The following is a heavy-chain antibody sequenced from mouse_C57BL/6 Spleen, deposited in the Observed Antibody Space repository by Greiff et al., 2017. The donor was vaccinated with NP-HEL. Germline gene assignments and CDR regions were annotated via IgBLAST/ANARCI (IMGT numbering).Heavy chain of an antibody. CDR2: IYPGDGDT. D-gene: IGHD2-4*01. Sequence: QVQLQQSGPELVKPGASVKISCKASGYTFSSSWMNWVKQRPGKGLEWIGRIYPGDGDTNYNGKFKGKATLTADKSSSTAYMQLSSLTSEDSAVYVCAREECDCDVDFDYWGQGTTLTVSS. CDR3: AREECDCDVDFDY. J-gene: IGHJ2*01. CDR1: GYTFSSSW. V-gene: IGHV1-82*01.